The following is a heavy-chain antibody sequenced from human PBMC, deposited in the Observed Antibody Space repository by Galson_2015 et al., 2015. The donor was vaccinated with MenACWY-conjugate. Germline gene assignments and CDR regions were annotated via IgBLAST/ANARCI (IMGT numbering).Heavy chain of an antibody. D-gene: IGHD2-15*01. CDR1: GFTFSSFA. J-gene: IGHJ4*02. V-gene: IGHV3-23*01. Sequence: SLRLSCAASGFTFSSFAMSWVRQAPGKGLEWVSALSDSGGHTHHADPVKGRVTNSTDNTLRKLYLQMNSLRAEDTAVYYCAKVAGYCSDDTCYSDYWGQGTLVTVSS. CDR3: AKVAGYCSDDTCYSDY. CDR2: LSDSGGHT.